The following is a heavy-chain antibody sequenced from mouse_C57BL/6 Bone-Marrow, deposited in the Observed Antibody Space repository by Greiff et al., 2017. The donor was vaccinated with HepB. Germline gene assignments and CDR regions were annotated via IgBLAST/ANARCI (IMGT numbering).Heavy chain of an antibody. CDR2: IYPGNSDT. CDR1: GYTFTSYW. D-gene: IGHD1-1*01. Sequence: SGTVLARPGASVKMSCKTSGYTFTSYWMHWVKQRPGQGLEWIGAIYPGNSDTSYNQKFKGKAKLTAVTSASTAYMELSNLTNEDSAVYYCTRPFYYGTYFDYWGQGTTLTVSS. J-gene: IGHJ2*01. CDR3: TRPFYYGTYFDY. V-gene: IGHV1-5*01.